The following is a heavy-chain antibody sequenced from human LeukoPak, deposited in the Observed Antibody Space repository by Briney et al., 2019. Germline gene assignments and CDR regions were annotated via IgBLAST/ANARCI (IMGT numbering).Heavy chain of an antibody. CDR2: INHSGST. D-gene: IGHD3-3*01. CDR1: GGSFSGYY. J-gene: IGHJ4*02. Sequence: SETLSLTCAVYGGSFSGYYWSWIRQPPGKGLEWIGEINHSGSTNYNPSLKSRVTISVDTSKNQFSLKPSSVTAADTAVYYCARGSPAGYDFWSGYRNHYFDYWGQGTLVTVSS. V-gene: IGHV4-34*01. CDR3: ARGSPAGYDFWSGYRNHYFDY.